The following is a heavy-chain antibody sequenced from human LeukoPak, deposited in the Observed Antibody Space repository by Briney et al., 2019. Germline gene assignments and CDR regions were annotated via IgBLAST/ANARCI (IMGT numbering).Heavy chain of an antibody. CDR1: GFTFSSYS. Sequence: GGSLRLSCAASGFTFSSYSINWVRQAPGKGLEWVSYISGSSTTIYYADSVKGRFTISRDNAKNSLYLQMNSLRDEDTAVYYCARAPIPYDRSRTDYRFDPWGQGTLVTVAS. V-gene: IGHV3-48*02. D-gene: IGHD3-16*01. J-gene: IGHJ5*02. CDR2: ISGSSTTI. CDR3: ARAPIPYDRSRTDYRFDP.